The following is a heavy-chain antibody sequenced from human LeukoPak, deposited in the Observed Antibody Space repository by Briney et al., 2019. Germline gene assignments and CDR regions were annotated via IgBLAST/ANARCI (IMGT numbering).Heavy chain of an antibody. V-gene: IGHV4-59*01. CDR2: IYYSGST. Sequence: SETLSLTCTVSGGSISSYYWSWIRQPPGKGLEWIGYIYYSGSTNYNPSLKSRVTISVDTSKNQFSLKPSSVTAADTAVYYCARTSSGSYYSWFDPWGQGTLVTVSS. CDR3: ARTSSGSYYSWFDP. D-gene: IGHD1-26*01. J-gene: IGHJ5*02. CDR1: GGSISSYY.